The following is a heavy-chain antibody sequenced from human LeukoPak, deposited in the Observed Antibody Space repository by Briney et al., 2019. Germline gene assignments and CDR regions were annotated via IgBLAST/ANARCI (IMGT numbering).Heavy chain of an antibody. Sequence: ASVKVSCKASGYTFTSYDINWVRQATGQGLEWMGWMNPNSGNTGYAQKFQGRVTMTRNTSISTAYMELSSLRSEDTAVYYCARIGIDYDILTGQENDYYYYYMDVWGKGTTVTISS. D-gene: IGHD3-9*01. V-gene: IGHV1-8*01. CDR1: GYTFTSYD. J-gene: IGHJ6*03. CDR3: ARIGIDYDILTGQENDYYYYYMDV. CDR2: MNPNSGNT.